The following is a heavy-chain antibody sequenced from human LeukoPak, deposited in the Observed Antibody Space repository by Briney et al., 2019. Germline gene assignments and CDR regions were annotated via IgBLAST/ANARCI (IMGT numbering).Heavy chain of an antibody. J-gene: IGHJ4*02. CDR1: GFTFSSYA. CDR2: IFGSGGST. CDR3: AKTTTGYSSGRFPGWPVDY. V-gene: IGHV3-23*01. D-gene: IGHD6-19*01. Sequence: GGSLRLSCAASGFTFSSYAMYWVRQAPGKGLEWVSGIFGSGGSTHYADSVKGRSTISRDNSKNTVYLQMNSLRAEDTAVYYCAKTTTGYSSGRFPGWPVDYWGQGTLVTVSS.